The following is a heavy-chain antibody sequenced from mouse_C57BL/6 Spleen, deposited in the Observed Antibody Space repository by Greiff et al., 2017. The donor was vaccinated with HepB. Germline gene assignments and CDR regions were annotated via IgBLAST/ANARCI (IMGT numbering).Heavy chain of an antibody. CDR2: IYPGSGST. CDR1: GYTFTSYW. V-gene: IGHV1-55*01. J-gene: IGHJ4*01. Sequence: QVQLKESGAELVKPGASVKMSCKASGYTFTSYWITWVKQRPGQGLEWIGDIYPGSGSTNYNEKFKSKATLTVDTSSSTAYMQLSSLTSEDSAVYYCASPRYYDYDGYAMDYWGQGTSVTVSS. D-gene: IGHD2-4*01. CDR3: ASPRYYDYDGYAMDY.